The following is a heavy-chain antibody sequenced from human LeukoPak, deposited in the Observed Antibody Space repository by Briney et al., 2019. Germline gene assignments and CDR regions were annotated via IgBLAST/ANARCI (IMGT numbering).Heavy chain of an antibody. D-gene: IGHD3-22*01. CDR3: AREVVTMSDAFDI. CDR2: IIPIFGTA. V-gene: IGHV1-69*05. CDR1: GGTFSSYA. J-gene: IGHJ3*02. Sequence: SVKVSCKASGGTFSSYAISWVRQAPGQGLEWMGGIIPIFGTANYAQKFQGRVTMTTDTSTSTAYMELRSLRSDDTAVYYCAREVVTMSDAFDIWGQGTMVTVSS.